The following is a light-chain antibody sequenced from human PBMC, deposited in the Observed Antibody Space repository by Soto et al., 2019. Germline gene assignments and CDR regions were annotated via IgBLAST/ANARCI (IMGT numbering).Light chain of an antibody. V-gene: IGLV2-18*02. Sequence: QSALTQPPSVSGSPGLSFTISCTGSSSDIGSYTRVSWYQQPPASAPKLLIYEVTRRASGAPDRFSGSASGNTASLTISGVQAEDEADYYCSSYTSFDTVIFGGGTKLTVL. J-gene: IGLJ2*01. CDR3: SSYTSFDTVI. CDR1: SSDIGSYTR. CDR2: EVT.